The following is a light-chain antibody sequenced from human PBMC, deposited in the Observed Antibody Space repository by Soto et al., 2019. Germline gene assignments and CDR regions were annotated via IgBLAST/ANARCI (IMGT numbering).Light chain of an antibody. V-gene: IGLV1-44*01. CDR2: TNN. CDR1: TSNIESHS. J-gene: IGLJ1*01. CDR3: ATWDDSRNGV. Sequence: QSVLTQPPSASGTPGQRITISCSGSTSNIESHSVNWFQQVPGTAPKLPINTNNQRPSGVPDRFSGSKSGASASLAISGLQSEDEATYYCATWDDSRNGVFGTGTKVTVL.